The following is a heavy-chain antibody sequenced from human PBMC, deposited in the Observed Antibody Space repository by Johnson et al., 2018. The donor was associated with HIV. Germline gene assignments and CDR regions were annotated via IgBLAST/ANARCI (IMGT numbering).Heavy chain of an antibody. CDR3: ARRFAGSGWYSHRPVGAFEI. D-gene: IGHD6-19*01. J-gene: IGHJ3*02. CDR1: GFTVSSNY. CDR2: IYSGGST. V-gene: IGHV3-53*01. Sequence: VQLVESGGGLIQPGGSLRLSCAASGFTVSSNYMSWVRQAPGKGLEWVSVIYSGGSTFYADSVKGRFTISRDNSNNTLYLQMNSLRAEDTAVYYCARRFAGSGWYSHRPVGAFEIWGQG.